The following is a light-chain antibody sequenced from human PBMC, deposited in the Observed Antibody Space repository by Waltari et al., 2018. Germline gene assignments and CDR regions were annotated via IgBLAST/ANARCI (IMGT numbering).Light chain of an antibody. J-gene: IGLJ1*01. CDR3: CSYAGRGTYV. Sequence: QSALTQPASVSGTPGQSITISCTGTTSDVGNYDLVSWYQHHPGKAPKLLICEVIKRPSGVSSSFSGSKAGSTASLIISGRQPDDEADYYCCSYAGRGTYVFGSGTKVTVL. CDR1: TSDVGNYDL. V-gene: IGLV2-23*02. CDR2: EVI.